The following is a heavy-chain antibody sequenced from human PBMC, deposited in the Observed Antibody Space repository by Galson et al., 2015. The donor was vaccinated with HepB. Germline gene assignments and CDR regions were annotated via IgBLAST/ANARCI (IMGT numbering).Heavy chain of an antibody. CDR2: IYHSGST. Sequence: LSLTCAVSGGSISSSNWWSWVRQPPGKGLEWIGEIYHSGSTNYNPSLKSRVTISVDKSKNQFSLKLSSVTAADTAVYYCAREGIYGGNSLGFDYWGQGTLVTVSS. V-gene: IGHV4-4*02. J-gene: IGHJ4*02. CDR1: GGSISSSNW. CDR3: AREGIYGGNSLGFDY. D-gene: IGHD4-23*01.